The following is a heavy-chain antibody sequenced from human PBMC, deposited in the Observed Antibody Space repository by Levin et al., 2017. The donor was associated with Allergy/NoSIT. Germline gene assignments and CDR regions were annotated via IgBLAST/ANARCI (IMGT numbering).Heavy chain of an antibody. CDR3: ARPRTYSSGWSDAFDI. D-gene: IGHD6-19*01. CDR1: GYTFTGYY. V-gene: IGHV1-2*06. Sequence: ASVKVSCKASGYTFTGYYMHWVRQAPGQGLEWMGRINPNSGGTNYAQKFQGRVTMTRDTSISTAYMELSRLRSDDTAVYYCARPRTYSSGWSDAFDIWGQGTMVTVSS. J-gene: IGHJ3*02. CDR2: INPNSGGT.